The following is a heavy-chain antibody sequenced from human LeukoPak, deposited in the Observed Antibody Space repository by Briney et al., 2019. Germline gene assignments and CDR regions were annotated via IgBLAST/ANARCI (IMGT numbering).Heavy chain of an antibody. CDR2: IYSGGST. CDR1: GFTVSSNY. Sequence: PGGSLRLSCAASGFTVSSNYMSWVRQAPGKGLEWGSVIYSGGSTYYADSVKGGFTISRDNSKNTLYLKMNSLRAEETAVYYCARQTYYYDSSGYYLDAFDIWGQGTMVTVSS. V-gene: IGHV3-66*04. D-gene: IGHD3-22*01. CDR3: ARQTYYYDSSGYYLDAFDI. J-gene: IGHJ3*02.